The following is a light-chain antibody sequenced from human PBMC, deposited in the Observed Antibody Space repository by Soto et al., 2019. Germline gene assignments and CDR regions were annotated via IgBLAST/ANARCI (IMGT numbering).Light chain of an antibody. CDR2: EVT. V-gene: IGLV2-14*01. CDR3: SSYTSSSTWV. J-gene: IGLJ3*02. Sequence: QAVVTQPASVSGSPGQSITISCTGTSSDVGGYNYVSWYQQHPGNAPKLIIYEVTNRPSGVSNRFSGSKSGNTASLTISGLQAEDEADYYCSSYTSSSTWVFGGGTKLTVL. CDR1: SSDVGGYNY.